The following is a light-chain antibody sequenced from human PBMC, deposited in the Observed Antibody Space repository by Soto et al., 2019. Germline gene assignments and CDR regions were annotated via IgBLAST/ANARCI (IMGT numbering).Light chain of an antibody. Sequence: DTQMTQSPSTLSASVGDRVTITCRASQSISSWLAWYQQKPGKAPNLLIFQASTLESGVPSRFIGSGSGTEFTLTISSVQPDDFATYYCQQYSSYPWSFGQGTKVEIK. V-gene: IGKV1-5*03. CDR2: QAS. J-gene: IGKJ1*01. CDR3: QQYSSYPWS. CDR1: QSISSW.